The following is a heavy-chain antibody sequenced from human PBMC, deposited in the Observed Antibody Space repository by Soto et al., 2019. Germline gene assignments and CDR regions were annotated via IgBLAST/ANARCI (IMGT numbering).Heavy chain of an antibody. CDR2: IWYDGNNK. CDR1: GFTFSSYG. Sequence: ESGGGVVQPGRSLRLSCAASGFTFSSYGMHWVRQAPGEGLEWVAVIWYDGNNKYYADSVKGRFTISRDNSKSTLYLQMNSLRAEDTAVYYCAREEVTRHDAFDIWGQGTMVTVSS. V-gene: IGHV3-33*01. CDR3: AREEVTRHDAFDI. J-gene: IGHJ3*02. D-gene: IGHD5-18*01.